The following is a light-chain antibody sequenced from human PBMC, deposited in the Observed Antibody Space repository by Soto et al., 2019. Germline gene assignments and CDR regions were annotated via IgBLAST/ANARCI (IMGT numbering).Light chain of an antibody. Sequence: EIVMTQSPATLSVSPGERATLSCRASQSVNSNLAWYQQKPGQAPRLLISDASTRATGIPARFSGSGSETEFTLTISSLESEDFAVYYCQQYNSWWTFGQGTKVE. CDR3: QQYNSWWT. CDR2: DAS. V-gene: IGKV3-15*01. CDR1: QSVNSN. J-gene: IGKJ1*01.